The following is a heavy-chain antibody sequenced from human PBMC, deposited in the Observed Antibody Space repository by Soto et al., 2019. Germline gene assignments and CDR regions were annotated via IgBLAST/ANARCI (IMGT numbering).Heavy chain of an antibody. CDR1: GFTFSSYD. V-gene: IGHV3-23*01. D-gene: IGHD4-17*01. CDR2: ISVTGSGT. J-gene: IGHJ4*02. CDR3: ARTTTTKSRDY. Sequence: EVQLLESGGGLVQPGGSLGLSCSASGFTFSSYDMSWVRQAPGQGLEYVSSISVTGSGTYYADYVKGRFTISRDTSKNTLYLQMNRLRVEDTAVYYCARTTTTKSRDYWGQGTLVTVSS.